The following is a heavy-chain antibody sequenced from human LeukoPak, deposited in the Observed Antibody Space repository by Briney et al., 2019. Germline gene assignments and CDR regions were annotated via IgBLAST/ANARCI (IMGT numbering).Heavy chain of an antibody. CDR1: RYTFTGYY. V-gene: IGHV1-2*02. D-gene: IGHD1-26*01. CDR2: INPNSDGT. Sequence: GASVKVSRKASRYTFTGYYMHRVRQAPGHGLEWMGWINPNSDGTNHAQKFQGRVTLNSDTSISTAYMELSRLRADDTAVYYCARIKSSNKDPTSGSYFLYWGQGTLVTVPS. J-gene: IGHJ4*02. CDR3: ARIKSSNKDPTSGSYFLY.